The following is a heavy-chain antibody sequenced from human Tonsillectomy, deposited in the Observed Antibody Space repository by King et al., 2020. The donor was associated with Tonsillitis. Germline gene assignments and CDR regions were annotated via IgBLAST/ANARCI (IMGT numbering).Heavy chain of an antibody. CDR3: AKALTVFGVVTAFDY. V-gene: IGHV3-23*04. D-gene: IGHD3-3*01. CDR1: GFTFSSYA. J-gene: IGHJ4*02. Sequence: QLVQSGGGLVQPGGSLRPSCAASGFTFSSYAMSWVRQAPGRGLEWVSAISGSGYSTYYADSVKGRFTISRDNSKNTLSLQMNSLRAEDTAVYYCAKALTVFGVVTAFDYWGQGTLVTVSS. CDR2: ISGSGYST.